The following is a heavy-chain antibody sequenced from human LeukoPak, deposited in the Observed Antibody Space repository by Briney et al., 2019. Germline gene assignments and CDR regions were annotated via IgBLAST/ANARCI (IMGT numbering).Heavy chain of an antibody. D-gene: IGHD6-13*01. CDR3: ARGRSIAAAGTVAPGIGGMDV. CDR1: GGSFSGYY. V-gene: IGHV4-34*01. CDR2: INHSGST. J-gene: IGHJ6*02. Sequence: PSETLSLTCAVYGGSFSGYYWSWIRQPPGKGLEWIGEINHSGSTNYNPSLKSRVTISVDTSKNQFSLKLSSVTAADTAVYYCARGRSIAAAGTVAPGIGGMDVWGQGTTVTVSS.